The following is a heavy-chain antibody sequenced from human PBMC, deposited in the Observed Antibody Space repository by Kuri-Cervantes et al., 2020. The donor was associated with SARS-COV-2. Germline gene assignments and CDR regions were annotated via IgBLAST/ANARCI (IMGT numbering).Heavy chain of an antibody. J-gene: IGHJ4*02. CDR2: ISSSSSYI. CDR3: ATPRDYYDSSGYAFDY. D-gene: IGHD3-22*01. V-gene: IGHV3-21*01. Sequence: ESLKISCAASGFTFSSYSMNWVRQAPGKGLEWVSSISSSSSYIYYAVSVKGRFTISRHNAKNSLYLQMNSLRAEDTAVYYCATPRDYYDSSGYAFDYWGQGTLVTVSS. CDR1: GFTFSSYS.